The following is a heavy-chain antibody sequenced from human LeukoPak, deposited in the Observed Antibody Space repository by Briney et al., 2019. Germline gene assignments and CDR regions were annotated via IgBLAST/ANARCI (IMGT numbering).Heavy chain of an antibody. CDR3: ARASGYSYGFNWFDP. D-gene: IGHD5-18*01. CDR2: IYYSGST. CDR1: GGSISSYY. Sequence: PSETLSLTCTVSGGSISSYYWSWIRQPPGKGLEWIGYIYYSGSTNYNPSLKSRVTVSVDTSKNQFSLKLSSVTAADTAVYYCARASGYSYGFNWFDPWGQGTLVTVSS. V-gene: IGHV4-59*01. J-gene: IGHJ5*02.